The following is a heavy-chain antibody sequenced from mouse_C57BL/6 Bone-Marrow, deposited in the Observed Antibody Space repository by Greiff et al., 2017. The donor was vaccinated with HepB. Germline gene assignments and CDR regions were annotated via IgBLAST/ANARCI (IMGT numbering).Heavy chain of an antibody. CDR3: ARGAY. CDR2: IDPSDSET. CDR1: GYTFTSYR. V-gene: IGHV1-52*01. Sequence: QVQLQQPGAELVRPGSSVKLSCKASGYTFTSYRMHWVKQRPIQGLEWIGNIDPSDSETLYNQKFKDKATLTVDKSSSTAYMQLSSLTSEDSAVYYYARGAYWGQGTRVTVSA. J-gene: IGHJ3*01.